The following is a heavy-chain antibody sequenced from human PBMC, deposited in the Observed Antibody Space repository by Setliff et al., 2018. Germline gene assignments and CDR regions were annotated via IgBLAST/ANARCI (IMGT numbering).Heavy chain of an antibody. CDR1: GGTFSDYY. D-gene: IGHD1-26*01. V-gene: IGHV4-34*01. CDR2: INHRGST. CDR3: ARGLRSSGPYAGGWYYFDF. Sequence: SETLSLTCAAYGGTFSDYYWTWIRQPPGKGLEWVGEINHRGSTTYNPSLKSRVTISVDTSKDLFSLKVISMTAADTGVYYCARGLRSSGPYAGGWYYFDFWGQGILVTVSS. J-gene: IGHJ4*02.